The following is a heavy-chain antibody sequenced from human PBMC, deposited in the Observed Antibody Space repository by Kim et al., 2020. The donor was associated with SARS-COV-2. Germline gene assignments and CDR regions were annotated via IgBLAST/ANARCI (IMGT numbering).Heavy chain of an antibody. CDR1: GYTLTAVS. D-gene: IGHD3-22*01. CDR2: FDPEDGET. CDR3: AISLPFYFDSSAYYCLDY. J-gene: IGHJ4*02. V-gene: IGHV1-24*01. Sequence: ASVKVSCKVSGYTLTAVSMHWVRQAPGKGLEWMGGFDPEDGETTYAQKFQGRVTMTEDTSTNTAFMQLSGLRSEDTAVYYCAISLPFYFDSSAYYCLDYWGQGNLMTVSS.